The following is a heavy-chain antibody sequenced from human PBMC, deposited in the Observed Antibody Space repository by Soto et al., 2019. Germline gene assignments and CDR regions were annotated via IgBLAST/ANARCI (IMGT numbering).Heavy chain of an antibody. J-gene: IGHJ6*02. CDR3: AKDLWSGYGYGMDV. CDR2: ISGSGGST. V-gene: IGHV3-23*01. CDR1: GFTFSSYA. Sequence: GGSLRLSCAASGFTFSSYAMTWVRQAPGKGLELVSGISGSGGSTNYADSVKGRFTISRDNSKNTLYLQMNSLRAEDTAVYYCAKDLWSGYGYGMDVWGRGTTVTVSS. D-gene: IGHD3-3*01.